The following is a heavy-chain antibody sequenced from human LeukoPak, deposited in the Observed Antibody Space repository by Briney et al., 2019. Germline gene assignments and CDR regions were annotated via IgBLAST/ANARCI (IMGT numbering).Heavy chain of an antibody. Sequence: GGSLRLACAASGFTLRSYTMNWVRQAPGRGLGWVSSIRSNSAHLYYAHSLRGRFTISTHNATNSLSLQIDSLRAAGPAVYYCAREGVCPSGAMCSLSSQDAFDIWGQGTMVTVSS. CDR3: AREGVCPSGAMCSLSSQDAFDI. CDR1: GFTLRSYT. D-gene: IGHD1-26*01. V-gene: IGHV3-21*01. CDR2: IRSNSAHL. J-gene: IGHJ3*02.